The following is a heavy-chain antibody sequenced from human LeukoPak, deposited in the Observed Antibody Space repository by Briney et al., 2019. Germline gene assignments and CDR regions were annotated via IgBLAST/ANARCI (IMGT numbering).Heavy chain of an antibody. Sequence: PSETLSLTCIVSGGSISSITSLTYYWNWIRQSPGTGLEWIGSVHYSGSTYYNPSLKSRVTISADTSKNQFSLKLSSVTAADTAVYYCVRDRVVVAATLRWYYYGMDVWGQGTTVTVSS. CDR2: VHYSGST. V-gene: IGHV4-39*02. CDR3: VRDRVVVAATLRWYYYGMDV. D-gene: IGHD2-15*01. CDR1: GGSISSITSLTYY. J-gene: IGHJ6*02.